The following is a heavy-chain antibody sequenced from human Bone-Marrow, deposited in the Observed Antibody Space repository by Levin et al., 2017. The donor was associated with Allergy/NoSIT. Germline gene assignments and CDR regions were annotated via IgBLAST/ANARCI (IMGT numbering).Heavy chain of an antibody. D-gene: IGHD7-27*01. V-gene: IGHV3-7*04. CDR3: TRDINWGGYDY. CDR1: GFTFSRYW. J-gene: IGHJ4*02. CDR2: IREDGSEI. Sequence: SCAASGFTFSRYWMSWVRQAPGKGLQWVANIREDGSEIFYVDSVRGRFSISRDNDKNSVYLQMNSLRVEDTAVYYCTRDINWGGYDYWGQGALVTVSS.